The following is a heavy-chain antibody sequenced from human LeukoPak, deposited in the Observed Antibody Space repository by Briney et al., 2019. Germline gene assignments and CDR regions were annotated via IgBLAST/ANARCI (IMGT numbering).Heavy chain of an antibody. CDR3: ARAPSSSNLLVFDY. CDR1: GFTFSSYS. D-gene: IGHD6-13*01. J-gene: IGHJ4*02. CDR2: ISSGGTTI. Sequence: GGSLRLSCAASGFTFSSYSMNWVRQAPGKGLEWVSYISSGGTTIYYADSVKGRFTISRDNAKNSLYLQMNSLRAEDTAVYYCARAPSSSNLLVFDYWGQGTLVTVSS. V-gene: IGHV3-48*04.